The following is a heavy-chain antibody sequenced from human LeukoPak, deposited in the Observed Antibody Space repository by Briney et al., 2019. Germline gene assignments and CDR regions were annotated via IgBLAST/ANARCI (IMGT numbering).Heavy chain of an antibody. V-gene: IGHV1-24*01. CDR3: ARKLSYGLSYYFDY. CDR2: FDPEDGET. Sequence: ASVKVSCKASGYTFTNYGITWVRQAPGKGLEWMGGFDPEDGETIYAQKFQGRVTMTEDTSTDTAYMELSSLTSDDTAVYYCARKLSYGLSYYFDYWGQGTLVTVSS. CDR1: GYTFTNYG. J-gene: IGHJ4*02. D-gene: IGHD5-18*01.